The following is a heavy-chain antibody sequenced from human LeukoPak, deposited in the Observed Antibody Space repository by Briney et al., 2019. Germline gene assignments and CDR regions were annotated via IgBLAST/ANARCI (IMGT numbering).Heavy chain of an antibody. Sequence: PGGSLRLSCAASGFTFSSYAMSWVRQAPGKGLEWVSAISGSGGSTYYADSVKGRFTISRDNSKNTLYLQMNSLRAEDTAVYYCASDQHNSSGWFSGYYYYGMDVWGQGTEVIVS. CDR1: GFTFSSYA. D-gene: IGHD6-19*01. CDR3: ASDQHNSSGWFSGYYYYGMDV. V-gene: IGHV3-23*01. CDR2: ISGSGGST. J-gene: IGHJ6*02.